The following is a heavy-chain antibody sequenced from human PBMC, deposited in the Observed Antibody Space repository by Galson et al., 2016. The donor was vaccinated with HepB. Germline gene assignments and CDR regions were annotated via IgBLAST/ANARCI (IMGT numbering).Heavy chain of an antibody. J-gene: IGHJ4*02. V-gene: IGHV3-66*01. Sequence: SLRLSCAASGFTVSSNYMSWVRQAPEKGLQWVSVIYSGGSTYYTDSVKGRFTISRDDSKNTLYLHMNSLRADDTAVYYCARGGEREWGQGTLVTVSS. D-gene: IGHD3-16*01. CDR2: IYSGGST. CDR3: ARGGERE. CDR1: GFTVSSNY.